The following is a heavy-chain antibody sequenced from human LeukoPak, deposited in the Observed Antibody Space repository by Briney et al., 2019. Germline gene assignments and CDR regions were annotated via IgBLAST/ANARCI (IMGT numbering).Heavy chain of an antibody. V-gene: IGHV4-38-2*02. CDR1: GYSITSGYY. Sequence: SETLSLTCNVSGYSITSGYYWGWIRQPPGKGLERIGSMYHSGTTTTFYNPLLRSRATISPDTSKNQFSLKLTSVTAADTAVYYCVRDGGRYCIGTGTNSHCICGQGTMVTVSS. CDR3: VRDGGRYCIGTGTNSHCI. D-gene: IGHD2-15*01. J-gene: IGHJ3*02. CDR2: MYHSGTTTT.